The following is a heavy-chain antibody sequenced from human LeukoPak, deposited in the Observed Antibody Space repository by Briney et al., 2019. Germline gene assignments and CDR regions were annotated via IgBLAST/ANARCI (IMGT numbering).Heavy chain of an antibody. D-gene: IGHD3-3*01. J-gene: IGHJ4*02. Sequence: SETLSLTCTVSGASISSYYWSWIRQPPGKGLEWIGYIYYSGNTNYNPSLKSRVTISLDTSKNQFSLKLSSVTAADTAVYYCASFNWSFYYCDYWGQGTLVTVSS. CDR3: ASFNWSFYYCDY. V-gene: IGHV4-59*01. CDR2: IYYSGNT. CDR1: GASISSYY.